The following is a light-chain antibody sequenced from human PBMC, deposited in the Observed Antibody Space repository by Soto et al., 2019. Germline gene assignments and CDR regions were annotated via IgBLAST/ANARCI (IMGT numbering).Light chain of an antibody. Sequence: EIVLTQSPGSLSLSPGERATLSCRASQNISSNSLAWYQQKPGQAPRLLIFGASSRAPGIPDRFSGSGSGTDFTLTISRLEPEDFAVFYCQQYGSSPRTFGQGTKLEMK. V-gene: IGKV3-20*01. CDR1: QNISSNS. CDR3: QQYGSSPRT. J-gene: IGKJ2*01. CDR2: GAS.